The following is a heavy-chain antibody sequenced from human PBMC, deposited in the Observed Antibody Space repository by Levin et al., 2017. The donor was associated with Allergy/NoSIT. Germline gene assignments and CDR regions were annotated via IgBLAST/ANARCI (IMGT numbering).Heavy chain of an antibody. Sequence: QSGGSLRLSCAASGFTFSSYAMSWVRQAPGKGLEWVSGISGSGGSTFYADSVKGRFTISRDNSKNTLCLQMNSLRADDTAVYYCAKSRSVLVPGGDYWGQGTLVTVSS. CDR1: GFTFSSYA. V-gene: IGHV3-23*01. CDR3: AKSRSVLVPGGDY. CDR2: ISGSGGST. D-gene: IGHD3-3*01. J-gene: IGHJ4*02.